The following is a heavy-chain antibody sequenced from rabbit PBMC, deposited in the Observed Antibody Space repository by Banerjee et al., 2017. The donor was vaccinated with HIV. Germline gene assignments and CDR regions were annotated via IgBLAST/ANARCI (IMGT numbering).Heavy chain of an antibody. J-gene: IGHJ4*01. CDR2: IDPVFGST. D-gene: IGHD6-1*01. CDR1: GFDFSSYG. Sequence: QEQLVESGGGLVQPGGSLKLSCKASGFDFSSYGVSWVRQAPGKGLEWIGYIDPVFGSTYYASWVNGRFTISSHNAQNTLYLQLNSLTAADTATYFCVRDLYTYGYAGYAYAMNLWGPGTLVTVS. CDR3: VRDLYTYGYAGYAYAMNL. V-gene: IGHV1S47*01.